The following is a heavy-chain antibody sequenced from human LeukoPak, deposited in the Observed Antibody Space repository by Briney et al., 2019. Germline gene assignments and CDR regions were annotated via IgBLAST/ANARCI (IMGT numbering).Heavy chain of an antibody. Sequence: SETLSLTCTVSGGSISSGSYYWSWIRQPAGKGLEWIGRIYTSGSTNYNPSLKSRVTISVDTSKNQFSLKLSSVTAADTAVYNCARGNLGIAAAGTLRFDPWGQGTLVTVSS. CDR1: GGSISSGSYY. D-gene: IGHD6-13*01. CDR3: ARGNLGIAAAGTLRFDP. J-gene: IGHJ5*02. CDR2: IYTSGST. V-gene: IGHV4-61*02.